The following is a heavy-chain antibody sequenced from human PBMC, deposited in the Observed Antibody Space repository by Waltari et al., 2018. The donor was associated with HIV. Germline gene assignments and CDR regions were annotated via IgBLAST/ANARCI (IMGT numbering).Heavy chain of an antibody. CDR1: GASISSSNW. V-gene: IGHV4-4*02. D-gene: IGHD5-18*01. J-gene: IGHJ3*02. Sequence: QVQLQESGPGLVKPSGTLSLTCAVSGASISSSNWWSWVSQPPGKGLEWIGEMYHSGSTNYNSSLKSRLTISVDKSKNQFSLKLNSVTAADTAVYYCAQRSGYSYGYGAFDIWGQGTMVTVSS. CDR2: MYHSGST. CDR3: AQRSGYSYGYGAFDI.